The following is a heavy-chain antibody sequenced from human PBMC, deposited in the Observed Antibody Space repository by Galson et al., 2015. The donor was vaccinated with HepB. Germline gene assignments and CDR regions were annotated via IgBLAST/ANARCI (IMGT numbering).Heavy chain of an antibody. D-gene: IGHD2-21*02. Sequence: ETLSLTCVVSGDSITNHHWWSWVRQPPGKGLEWIGEIHHSGSTNYNPSLKSRVTISVGKSRNQFFLNLKTVTAADTAIYYCASLGYCSGADCYSTYWSQGTLVTVSS. CDR3: ASLGYCSGADCYSTY. CDR1: GDSITNHHW. V-gene: IGHV4-4*02. CDR2: IHHSGST. J-gene: IGHJ4*02.